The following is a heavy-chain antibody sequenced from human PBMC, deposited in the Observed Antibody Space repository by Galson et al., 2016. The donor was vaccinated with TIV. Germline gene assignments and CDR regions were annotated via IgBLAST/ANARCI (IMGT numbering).Heavy chain of an antibody. D-gene: IGHD3-9*01. Sequence: SVKVSCKASGFTSTSSAVQWVRQARGQRLEWIGWVVVGSGNTNYAQKFQERLTINRDMSTSTVYMELSSRRSEDTAVYYCAASPDDILEDGPNYYYMDVWGKGTTFTVSS. CDR1: GFTSTSSA. V-gene: IGHV1-58*01. CDR2: VVVGSGNT. CDR3: AASPDDILEDGPNYYYMDV. J-gene: IGHJ6*03.